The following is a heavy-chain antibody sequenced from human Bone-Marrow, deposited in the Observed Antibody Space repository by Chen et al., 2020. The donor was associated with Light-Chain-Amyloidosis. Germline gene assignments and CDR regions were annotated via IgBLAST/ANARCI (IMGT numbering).Heavy chain of an antibody. J-gene: IGHJ5*02. D-gene: IGHD2-2*01. CDR3: ARDVAGYCSSTSCYPGWFDP. CDR2: IYYSGST. V-gene: IGHV4-31*03. CDR1: GGSISSGGYY. Sequence: QVQLQESGPGLVKPSQTLSLTCTVSGGSISSGGYYLSWIRQHPGKGLEWIGYIYYSGSTYYNPSLKSRVTISVDTSKNQFSLKLSSVTAADTAVYYCARDVAGYCSSTSCYPGWFDPWGQGTLVTVSS.